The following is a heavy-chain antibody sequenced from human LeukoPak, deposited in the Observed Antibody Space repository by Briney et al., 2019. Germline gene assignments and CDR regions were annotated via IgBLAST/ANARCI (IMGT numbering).Heavy chain of an antibody. Sequence: SETLSLTCTVSGGSISSGGYDWRWIRQHPGKGLEWIGYIYYSGSTYYNPSLKSRVTISVDTSKNQFSLKLSSVTAADTAVYYCARGDSYYDSSGYSDYWGQGTLVTVSS. CDR3: ARGDSYYDSSGYSDY. CDR1: GGSISSGGYD. V-gene: IGHV4-31*03. CDR2: IYYSGST. D-gene: IGHD3-22*01. J-gene: IGHJ4*02.